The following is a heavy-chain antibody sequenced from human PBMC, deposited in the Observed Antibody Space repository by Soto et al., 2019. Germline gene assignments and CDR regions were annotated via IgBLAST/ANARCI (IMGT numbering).Heavy chain of an antibody. Sequence: QVQLVQSGAEVKKPGSSVKVSCKASGGTFSSYTISWVRQAPGQGLEWMGRIIPILGIANYVQKFQGRVTITADKSTSTAYMELSSLRSEDTAVYYCAGDSSGWYYFDYWGQGTLVTVSS. CDR1: GGTFSSYT. D-gene: IGHD6-19*01. V-gene: IGHV1-69*02. J-gene: IGHJ4*02. CDR3: AGDSSGWYYFDY. CDR2: IIPILGIA.